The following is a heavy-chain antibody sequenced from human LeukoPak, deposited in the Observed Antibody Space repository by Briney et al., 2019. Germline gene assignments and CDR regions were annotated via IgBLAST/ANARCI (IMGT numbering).Heavy chain of an antibody. D-gene: IGHD3-10*01. CDR2: IKQHGSEK. CDR3: ARGGGTFDY. Sequence: PGGSLRLSCAASGFTFSTYWMSWVRQAPGKGLEWVANIKQHGSEKYSVDSVKGRFTISRDNAKNSLYLQMNSLRAEDTAVYYCARGGGTFDYWGQGTLVTVSS. J-gene: IGHJ4*02. CDR1: GFTFSTYW. V-gene: IGHV3-7*01.